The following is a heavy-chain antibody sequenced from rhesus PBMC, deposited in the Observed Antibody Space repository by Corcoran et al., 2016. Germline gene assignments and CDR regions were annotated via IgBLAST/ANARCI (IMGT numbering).Heavy chain of an antibody. CDR1: GYSISSGYG. V-gene: IGHV4-127*01. J-gene: IGHJ1*01. CDR2: IGGSSGST. D-gene: IGHD3-3*01. Sequence: QVQLQESGPGLVKPSETLSLTCAVSGYSISSGYGWSWIRQPPGKGLEWIGYIGGSSGSTNYNPSLKSRVTSSKDTSKNQFSLKLSSVTAADMAVYYCARVRYNIWTGITGYFEFWGQGALVTVSS. CDR3: ARVRYNIWTGITGYFEF.